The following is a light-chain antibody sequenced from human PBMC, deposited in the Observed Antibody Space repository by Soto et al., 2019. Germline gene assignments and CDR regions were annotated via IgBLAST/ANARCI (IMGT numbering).Light chain of an antibody. CDR2: KAS. CDR1: QSLGSW. Sequence: DIQMTLAPPTLSASVGDRVTISCRASQSLGSWLAWYQQKPGKAPNLLIYKASSLESGDPSRLSGSGAGTEFILTISSLQSEDFATYYCQQYMIYSSTFGRGTNVDIK. CDR3: QQYMIYSST. J-gene: IGKJ3*01. V-gene: IGKV1-5*03.